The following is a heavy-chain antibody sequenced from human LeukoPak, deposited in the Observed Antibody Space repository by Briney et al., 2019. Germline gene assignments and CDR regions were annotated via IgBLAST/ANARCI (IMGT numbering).Heavy chain of an antibody. CDR2: INSDGSST. J-gene: IGHJ4*02. Sequence: GGSLRLSCAASGFTFDDYGMSWVRQAPGKGLVWVSRINSDGSSTSYADSVKGRFTISRDNAKNTLYLQMNSLRAEDTAVYYCARALGRGRYFDYWGQGTLVTVSS. CDR3: ARALGRGRYFDY. D-gene: IGHD1-1*01. CDR1: GFTFDDYG. V-gene: IGHV3-74*01.